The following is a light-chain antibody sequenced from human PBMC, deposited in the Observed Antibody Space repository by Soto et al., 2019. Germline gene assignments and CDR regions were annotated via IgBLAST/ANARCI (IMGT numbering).Light chain of an antibody. J-gene: IGKJ1*01. CDR2: GAS. V-gene: IGKV3-15*01. CDR3: LQYNNWVPT. Sequence: TQSPATLSVSPGERATLSCRASQSVRSNLAWYQQKPGQAPRLLIYGASTRATGIPARFSGSGSGTEFTFTVSSLQSEDFAVYYCLQYNNWVPTFGQGTKVDIK. CDR1: QSVRSN.